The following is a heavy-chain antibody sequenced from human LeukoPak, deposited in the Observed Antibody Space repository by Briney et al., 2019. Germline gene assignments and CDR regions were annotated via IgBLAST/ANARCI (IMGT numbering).Heavy chain of an antibody. V-gene: IGHV1-18*01. CDR2: ISAYNGNT. D-gene: IGHD1-26*01. CDR1: GYTFTSYG. Sequence: ASVKVPCKASGYTFTSYGISWVRQAPGQGLEWMGWISAYNGNTNYAQKLQGRVTMTTDTSTSTAYMELRSLRSDDTAMYYCARDMGGSYDNYYYYGMDVWGQGTTVTVSS. CDR3: ARDMGGSYDNYYYYGMDV. J-gene: IGHJ6*02.